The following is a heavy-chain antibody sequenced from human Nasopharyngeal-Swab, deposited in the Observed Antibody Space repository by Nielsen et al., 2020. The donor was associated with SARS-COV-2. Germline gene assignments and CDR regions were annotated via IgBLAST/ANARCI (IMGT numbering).Heavy chain of an antibody. J-gene: IGHJ3*02. D-gene: IGHD6-19*01. V-gene: IGHV1-58*01. CDR1: GFTFTSSA. CDR3: AVASSGWYFPQGAFDI. CDR2: IVVGSGNT. Sequence: SVKVSCKASGFTFTSSAVQWVRQARGQRLEWIGWIVVGSGNTNYAQKFQERVTITRDMSTSPAYMELSSLRSEDTAVYYCAVASSGWYFPQGAFDIWGQGTMVTVSS.